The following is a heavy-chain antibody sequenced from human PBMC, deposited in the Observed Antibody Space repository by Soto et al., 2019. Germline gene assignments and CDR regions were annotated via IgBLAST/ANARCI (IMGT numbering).Heavy chain of an antibody. J-gene: IGHJ5*02. V-gene: IGHV1-3*05. D-gene: IGHD3-16*01. CDR1: GYTFTSYA. CDR3: ARGTPVWFDP. Sequence: QVQLVQSGAEEKKPGASVKVSCKASGYTFTSYAMHWVRQAPGQRLEWMGWINAGNGNTKYSHKLQGRVTITRDTSACTADMVLSSLRSEDTAVHYCARGTPVWFDPLGQGTLVTVSS. CDR2: INAGNGNT.